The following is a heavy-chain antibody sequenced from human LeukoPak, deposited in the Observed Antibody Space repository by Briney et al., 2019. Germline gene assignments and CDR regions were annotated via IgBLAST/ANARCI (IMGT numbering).Heavy chain of an antibody. D-gene: IGHD6-13*01. CDR2: IIPIFGTA. J-gene: IGHJ6*03. Sequence: ASVKVSCKASGGTFSSYAISWVRQAPGQGLEWMGGIIPIFGTANYAQKFQGSVTITADESTSTAYMELSSLRSEDTAVYYCARAAIAAAGTDYYYYYMDVWGKGTTVTVSS. V-gene: IGHV1-69*13. CDR3: ARAAIAAAGTDYYYYYMDV. CDR1: GGTFSSYA.